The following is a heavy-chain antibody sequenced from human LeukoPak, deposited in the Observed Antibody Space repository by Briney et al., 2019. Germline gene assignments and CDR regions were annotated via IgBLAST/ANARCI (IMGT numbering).Heavy chain of an antibody. V-gene: IGHV4-34*01. CDR3: ARDPIEYSSSFDY. D-gene: IGHD6-6*01. Sequence: SETLSLTCAVYGGSFSGYYWSWIRQPPGKGLEWIGGINHSGSTNYNPSLKSRVTISVDTSKNQFSLKLSSVTAADTAVYYCARDPIEYSSSFDYWGQGTLVTVSS. CDR1: GGSFSGYY. CDR2: INHSGST. J-gene: IGHJ4*02.